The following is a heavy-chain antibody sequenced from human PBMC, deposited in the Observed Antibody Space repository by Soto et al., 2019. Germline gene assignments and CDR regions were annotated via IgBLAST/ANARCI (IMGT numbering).Heavy chain of an antibody. D-gene: IGHD4-17*01. V-gene: IGHV4-59*11. CDR1: GGSISSLY. J-gene: IGHJ6*02. CDR3: ARAYGDYEYYYYGMDV. Sequence: SETLSLTCTVSGGSISSLYWSWIRQPPGKGLEWIGYIYYSGSTNYNPSLKSRVTISVDTSKNQFSLKLSSVTAADTAVYYCARAYGDYEYYYYGMDVWGQGTTVTVSS. CDR2: IYYSGST.